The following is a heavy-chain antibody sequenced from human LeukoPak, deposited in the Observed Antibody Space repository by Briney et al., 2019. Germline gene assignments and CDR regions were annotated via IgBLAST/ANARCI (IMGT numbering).Heavy chain of an antibody. Sequence: SETLSLTCAVYGGSFSGYYWSWIRQPPGKRLEWIGEINHSGSTNYNPSLKSRVTISVDTSKNQFSLKLSSVTAADTAVYYCASTGYCSSTSCYHIDCWGQGTLVTVSS. CDR2: INHSGST. D-gene: IGHD2-2*01. CDR1: GGSFSGYY. V-gene: IGHV4-34*01. CDR3: ASTGYCSSTSCYHIDC. J-gene: IGHJ4*02.